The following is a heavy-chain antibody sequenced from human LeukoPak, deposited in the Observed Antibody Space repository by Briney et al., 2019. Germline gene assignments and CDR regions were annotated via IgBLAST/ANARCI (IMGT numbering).Heavy chain of an antibody. CDR3: AKDLYPLDYYFDY. D-gene: IGHD2-8*01. J-gene: IGHJ4*02. V-gene: IGHV3-23*01. CDR1: GFTLSSYA. CDR2: ISGSGGSR. Sequence: GGSLRLSCAGSGFTLSSYAMNWVRRAPGKGLEWVSAISGSGGSRYYADSVKGRFTISRDNSKNTLYLQMNSLRAEDTAVYYCAKDLYPLDYYFDYWGQGTLVTVSS.